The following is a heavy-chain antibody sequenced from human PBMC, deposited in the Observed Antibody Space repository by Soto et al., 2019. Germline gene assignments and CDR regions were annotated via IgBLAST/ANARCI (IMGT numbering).Heavy chain of an antibody. V-gene: IGHV3-74*01. CDR1: GFTVRSYG. J-gene: IGHJ5*02. CDR3: ARDQSVAGPTTLFAP. Sequence: PGCCLRLGCAASGFTVRSYGMHWVRQAPGKGLVWVSRINSAGSSTTYADSVKGRFTISRDNAKNTLYLQMNSLRAEDTAVYYCARDQSVAGPTTLFAPWGQGTLVTVSP. CDR2: INSAGSST. D-gene: IGHD6-19*01.